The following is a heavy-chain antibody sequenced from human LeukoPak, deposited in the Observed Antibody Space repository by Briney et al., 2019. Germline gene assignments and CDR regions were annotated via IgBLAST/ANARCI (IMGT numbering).Heavy chain of an antibody. CDR1: GGTFSSYA. D-gene: IGHD1-20*01. Sequence: ASVKVSCKASGGTFSSYAISWVRQAPGQGLEWMGRIIPILGIANYAQKFQGRVTITADKSTSTAYMELSSLRSDDTAVYYCARAHNWNQDDYWGQGTLVTVSS. V-gene: IGHV1-69*04. J-gene: IGHJ4*02. CDR3: ARAHNWNQDDY. CDR2: IIPILGIA.